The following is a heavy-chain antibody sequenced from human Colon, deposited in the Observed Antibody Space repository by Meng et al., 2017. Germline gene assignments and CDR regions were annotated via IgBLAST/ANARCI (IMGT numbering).Heavy chain of an antibody. V-gene: IGHV3-53*04. CDR2: IYSGGST. CDR1: GLTVSSNY. Sequence: GESLKISCAASGLTVSSNYMSWVRQAPGKGLEWVSVIYSGGSTYYADSVKGRFTISRHNSKNTLYLQMNSLRAEDTAVYYCRCSGSYYPTNDAFDIWGQGTMVTVSS. CDR3: RCSGSYYPTNDAFDI. D-gene: IGHD3-10*02. J-gene: IGHJ3*02.